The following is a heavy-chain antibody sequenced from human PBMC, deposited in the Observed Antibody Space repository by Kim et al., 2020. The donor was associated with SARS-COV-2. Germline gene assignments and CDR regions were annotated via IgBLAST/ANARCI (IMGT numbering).Heavy chain of an antibody. CDR2: MNPTSGNT. V-gene: IGHV1-8*01. Sequence: ASVKFSCKASGYTFTSYDINWVRQASGQGLDWMGWMNPTSGNTGYAEEFQGRVTMTRDTSTNTAYMELSSLKSDDSAVYFCARGRYAVSHEAYNKEFDFWGQGTLVTVSS. D-gene: IGHD1-20*01. J-gene: IGHJ4*02. CDR3: ARGRYAVSHEAYNKEFDF. CDR1: GYTFTSYD.